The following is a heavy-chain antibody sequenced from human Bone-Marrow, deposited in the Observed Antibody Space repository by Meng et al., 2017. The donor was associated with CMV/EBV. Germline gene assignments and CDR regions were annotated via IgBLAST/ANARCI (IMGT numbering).Heavy chain of an antibody. CDR3: ARGSRTTVTRYYYYYYGMDV. CDR1: AVSVISGSYY. V-gene: IGHV4-34*01. Sequence: SETLSLTCTVSAVSVISGSYYWSWIRQPPGKGLEWIGEINHSGSTNYNPSLKSRVTISVDTSKNQFSLKLSSVTAADTAVYYCARGSRTTVTRYYYYYYGMDVWGQGTTVTVSS. J-gene: IGHJ6*02. CDR2: INHSGST. D-gene: IGHD4-11*01.